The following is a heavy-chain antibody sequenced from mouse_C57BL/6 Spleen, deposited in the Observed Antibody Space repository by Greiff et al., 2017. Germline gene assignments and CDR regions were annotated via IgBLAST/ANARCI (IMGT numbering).Heavy chain of an antibody. D-gene: IGHD2-3*01. CDR2: ISSGGDYL. J-gene: IGHJ4*01. CDR1: GFTFSSYA. CDR3: TRDEDDYAMDY. V-gene: IGHV5-9-1*02. Sequence: EVHLVESGEGLVKPGGSLKLSCAASGFTFSSYAMSWVRQTPEKRLEWVAYISSGGDYLYYADTVKGRFTISRDNARNTLYLQMSSLKSEDTAMYYCTRDEDDYAMDYWGQGTSVTVSS.